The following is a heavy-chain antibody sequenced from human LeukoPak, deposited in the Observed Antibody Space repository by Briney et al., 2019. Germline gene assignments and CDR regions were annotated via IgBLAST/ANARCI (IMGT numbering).Heavy chain of an antibody. V-gene: IGHV4-59*01. CDR2: IYYSGST. CDR3: ARGRDGYSN. CDR1: GGSINNYY. Sequence: SETLSLTCTVSGGSINNYYWSWIRQPPGKGLEWIGYIYYSGSTNHNPSLKSRVTISVDTSKNQFSLKLSSVTAADTAVYYCARGRDGYSNRGQGTLVTVSS. J-gene: IGHJ4*02. D-gene: IGHD5-24*01.